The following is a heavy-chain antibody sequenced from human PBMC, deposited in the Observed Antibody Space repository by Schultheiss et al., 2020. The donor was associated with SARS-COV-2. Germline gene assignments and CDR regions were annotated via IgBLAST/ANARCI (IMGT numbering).Heavy chain of an antibody. CDR1: GFTFGDYA. Sequence: GGSLRLSCTASGFTFGDYAMSWVRQAPGKGLEWVGFIRSKAYGGTTEYAASVKGRFTISRDDSKSIAYLQMNSLKTEDTAVYYCAKERNPDSSSWYLFDPWGQGTLVTVSS. V-gene: IGHV3-49*04. D-gene: IGHD6-13*01. J-gene: IGHJ5*02. CDR2: IRSKAYGGTT. CDR3: AKERNPDSSSWYLFDP.